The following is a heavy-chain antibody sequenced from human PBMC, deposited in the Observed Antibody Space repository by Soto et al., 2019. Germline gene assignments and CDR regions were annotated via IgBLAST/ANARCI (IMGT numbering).Heavy chain of an antibody. CDR3: SMVVVDDYENYFDY. Sequence: LRLSCAASGFTVSSNYMSWVRQAPGKGLEWVSVIYSGGSTYYADSVKGRFTISRDNSKNTLYLQMNSLRAEDTAVYYCSMVVVDDYENYFDYWGQGTLVTVSS. CDR2: IYSGGST. CDR1: GFTVSSNY. J-gene: IGHJ4*02. V-gene: IGHV3-53*01. D-gene: IGHD3-22*01.